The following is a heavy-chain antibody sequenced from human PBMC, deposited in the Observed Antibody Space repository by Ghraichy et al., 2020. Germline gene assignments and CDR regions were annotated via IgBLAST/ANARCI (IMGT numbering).Heavy chain of an antibody. D-gene: IGHD3-10*01. J-gene: IGHJ2*01. CDR1: GYIFTAYY. CDR2: INPKSGGT. Sequence: ASVKVSCKASGYIFTAYYMHWVRQAPGQGLEWMGWINPKSGGTKYAQKFQGRVTMTRDTSINTAYMELSRLRSDDTAVYYCARDKRVGYGSGSYPLNWYFDLWGRGTLVTVSS. V-gene: IGHV1-2*02. CDR3: ARDKRVGYGSGSYPLNWYFDL.